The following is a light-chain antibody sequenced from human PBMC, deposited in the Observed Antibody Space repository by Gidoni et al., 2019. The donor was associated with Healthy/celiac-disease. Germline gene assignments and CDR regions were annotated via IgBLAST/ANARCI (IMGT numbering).Light chain of an antibody. CDR3: QHSYSTPPT. CDR2: AAS. CDR1: QSISSY. V-gene: IGKV1-39*01. Sequence: DIQMNQSPSSLSASVGDRVTITCRASQSISSYLNWYQQKPGKAPKLLIYAASSLQSGVPSMFSGSGSGTDFTLTISSLQPEDFATYYCQHSYSTPPTFXQXTKVEIK. J-gene: IGKJ1*01.